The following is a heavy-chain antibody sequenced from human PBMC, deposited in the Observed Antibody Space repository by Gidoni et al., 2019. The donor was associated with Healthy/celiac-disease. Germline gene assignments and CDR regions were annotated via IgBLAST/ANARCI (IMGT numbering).Heavy chain of an antibody. J-gene: IGHJ4*02. CDR2: IWYDGSNK. V-gene: IGHV3-33*01. D-gene: IGHD6-19*01. Sequence: QVQLVESGGGVVQPGRSLRLSCAASGFTFSSYGMHWVRQAPGQGLEWVAVIWYDGSNKYYADSVKGRFTISRDNSKNTLYLQMNSLRAEDTAVYYCAREEDSEGGWSGYFDYWGQGTLVTVSS. CDR3: AREEDSEGGWSGYFDY. CDR1: GFTFSSYG.